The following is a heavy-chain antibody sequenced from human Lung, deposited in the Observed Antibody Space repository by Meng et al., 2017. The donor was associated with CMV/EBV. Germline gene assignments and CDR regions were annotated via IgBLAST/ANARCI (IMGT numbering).Heavy chain of an antibody. Sequence: SXXVSXKASGYTFTSYYMHWVRQAPGQGLEWMGIINPSGGSTSYAQKFQGRVTMTRDTSTSTVYMELSSLRSEDTAVYYCARLYCSSTSCYTAGYFQHWGQGTXVTVSS. CDR1: GYTFTSYY. V-gene: IGHV1-46*01. CDR2: INPSGGST. J-gene: IGHJ1*01. D-gene: IGHD2-2*02. CDR3: ARLYCSSTSCYTAGYFQH.